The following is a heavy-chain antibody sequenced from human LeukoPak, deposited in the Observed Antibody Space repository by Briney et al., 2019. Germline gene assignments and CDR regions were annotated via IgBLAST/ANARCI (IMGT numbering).Heavy chain of an antibody. V-gene: IGHV3-30*18. Sequence: GGSLRLSCAASGFTFSSYGMNWARQAPGKGLAWVAVISYDGSMKYYADSVKGRFTISRDNSKNTLYLQMNSLRAEDTAVYYCAKDFRGYNYGYCFDYWGQGTLVTVSS. J-gene: IGHJ4*01. CDR1: GFTFSSYG. D-gene: IGHD5-18*01. CDR3: AKDFRGYNYGYCFDY. CDR2: ISYDGSMK.